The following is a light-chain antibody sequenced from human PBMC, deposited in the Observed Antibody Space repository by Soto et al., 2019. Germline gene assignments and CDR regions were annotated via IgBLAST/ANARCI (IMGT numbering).Light chain of an antibody. J-gene: IGLJ1*01. CDR2: GVH. Sequence: QSTQTQPISVSWSPGHLITISCTGNSNDIGSYDYVCWYQQHPGKAPRLPIHGVHNRSPGISGRFSASKSGLTASLTISGLQAEEEADYYCTAFSANRVYLLGPGTKVTV. V-gene: IGLV2-14*01. CDR3: TAFSANRVYL. CDR1: SNDIGSYDY.